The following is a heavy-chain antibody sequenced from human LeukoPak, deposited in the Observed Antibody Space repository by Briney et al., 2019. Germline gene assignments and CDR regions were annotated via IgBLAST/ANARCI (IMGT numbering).Heavy chain of an antibody. CDR2: INSDGSST. V-gene: IGHV3-74*01. J-gene: IGHJ4*02. CDR1: GFTFSSYW. D-gene: IGHD5-24*01. Sequence: GGSLRLSCAASGFTFSSYWMHWVRQAPGKGLVWVSRINSDGSSTSYADSVKGRFTISRHNAKNSLYLEMNSLRAEDTAVYYCARPRGNVEMATIPFDYWGQGTLVTVSS. CDR3: ARPRGNVEMATIPFDY.